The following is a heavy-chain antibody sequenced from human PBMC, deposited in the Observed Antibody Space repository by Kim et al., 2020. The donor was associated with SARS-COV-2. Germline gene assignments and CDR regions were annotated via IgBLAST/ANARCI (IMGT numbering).Heavy chain of an antibody. Sequence: ASVKVSCKASGYTFTSYAMHWVRQAPGQRLEWMGWINAGNGNTKYSQKFQGRVTITRDTSASTAYMELSSLRSEDTAVYYCARDQVVVAATGYFDYWGQGTLVTVSS. V-gene: IGHV1-3*01. CDR3: ARDQVVVAATGYFDY. D-gene: IGHD2-15*01. J-gene: IGHJ4*02. CDR2: INAGNGNT. CDR1: GYTFTSYA.